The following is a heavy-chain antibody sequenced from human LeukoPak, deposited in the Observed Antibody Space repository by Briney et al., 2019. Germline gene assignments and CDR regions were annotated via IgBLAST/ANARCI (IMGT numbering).Heavy chain of an antibody. J-gene: IGHJ3*02. D-gene: IGHD3-22*01. V-gene: IGHV3-23*01. CDR3: ARDSDLSYYYDSSGYYYGNAFDI. CDR2: ISGSGVST. CDR1: GLTFISYA. Sequence: PGGPLRLSCEASGLTFISYAMSWVRQAPGKGLEWVSTISGSGVSTYFADSVKGRFTISRDNSKNTLYLQMNSLRAEDTAVYYCARDSDLSYYYDSSGYYYGNAFDIWGQGTMATVSS.